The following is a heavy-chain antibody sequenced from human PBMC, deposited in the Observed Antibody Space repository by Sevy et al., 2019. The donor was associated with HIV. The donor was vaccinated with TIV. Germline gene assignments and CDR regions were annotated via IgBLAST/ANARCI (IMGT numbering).Heavy chain of an antibody. CDR3: AKVLHIVVVPAAIDYYYGMDV. CDR1: GFTFSTYG. V-gene: IGHV3-30*02. J-gene: IGHJ6*02. Sequence: GGSLRLSCAASGFTFSTYGMHWVRQAPGKGLEWVAFIRFDGTIQYYTDSVKGRLTNSRDNSKNTLYRQMNSLRAEDTAVYFCAKVLHIVVVPAAIDYYYGMDVWGQGTTVTVSS. CDR2: IRFDGTIQ. D-gene: IGHD2-2*01.